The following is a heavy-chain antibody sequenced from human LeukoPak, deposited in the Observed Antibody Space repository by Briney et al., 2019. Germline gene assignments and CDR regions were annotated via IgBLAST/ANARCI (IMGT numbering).Heavy chain of an antibody. CDR1: GFTFSRST. CDR3: VRDSSSRYFDWIFYSGDAFDL. CDR2: ISYDGTKR. J-gene: IGHJ3*01. D-gene: IGHD3-9*01. V-gene: IGHV3-30*04. Sequence: PGGSLRLSCAASGFTFSRSTVHWVRQAPGKGLEWVAVISYDGTKRQHADSVEGRFTISRDNSKNMLFLQMNSLTAEDTAVYYCVRDSSSRYFDWIFYSGDAFDLWGQGTMVTVSS.